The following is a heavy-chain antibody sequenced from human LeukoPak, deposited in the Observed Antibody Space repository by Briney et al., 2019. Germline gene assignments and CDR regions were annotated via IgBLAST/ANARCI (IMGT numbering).Heavy chain of an antibody. V-gene: IGHV4-39*01. CDR3: ARHISGATKELSAFDI. CDR1: GGSISSSSYY. CDR2: IYYSEST. Sequence: PSETLSLTCTVSGGSISSSSYYWGWIRQPPGKGLEWIGSIYYSESTKYNPSLKSRLTISVDTSKNQFSLRLTSVTAADTAVYYCARHISGATKELSAFDIWGQGTMVNVSS. J-gene: IGHJ3*02. D-gene: IGHD1-20*01.